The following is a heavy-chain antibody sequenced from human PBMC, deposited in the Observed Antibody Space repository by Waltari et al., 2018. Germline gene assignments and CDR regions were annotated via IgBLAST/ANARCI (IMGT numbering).Heavy chain of an antibody. D-gene: IGHD1-26*01. CDR3: ARTYSGSYYGSYYYYYGMDV. CDR1: GYTFTGYY. Sequence: QVQLVQSGAEVKKPGASVKVSCKASGYTFTGYYLPWVRQAPGQGLGWMGRINPNSGGTNYAQKFQGRVTMTRDTSISTAYMELSRLRSDDTAVYYCARTYSGSYYGSYYYYYGMDVWGQGTTVTVSS. V-gene: IGHV1-2*06. CDR2: INPNSGGT. J-gene: IGHJ6*02.